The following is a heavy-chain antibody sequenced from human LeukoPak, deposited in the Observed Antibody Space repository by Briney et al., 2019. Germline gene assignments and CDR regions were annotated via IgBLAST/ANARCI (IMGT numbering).Heavy chain of an antibody. CDR2: IYHSRST. J-gene: IGHJ4*02. V-gene: IGHV4-38-2*02. CDR3: ARHRSGWLQSSFDY. CDR1: GYSISSGYY. D-gene: IGHD5-24*01. Sequence: PSETLSLTCTVSGYSISSGYYWGWIRQPPGKGLEWIGSIYHSRSTYYNPSLKSRVTISVDTSKNQFSLKLSSVTAADTAVYYCARHRSGWLQSSFDYWGQGTLVAVSS.